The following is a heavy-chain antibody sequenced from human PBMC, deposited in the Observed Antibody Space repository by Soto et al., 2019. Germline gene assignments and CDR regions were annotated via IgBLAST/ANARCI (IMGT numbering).Heavy chain of an antibody. J-gene: IGHJ2*01. D-gene: IGHD3-9*01. CDR2: VYNSGST. V-gene: IGHV4-61*01. CDR1: GGSVSGGSYC. Sequence: QVQLQESGPGLVKPSETLSLTCTVSGGSVSGGSYCWSWIRQPPGKGLECIGYVYNSGSTTYNPSLKRRVTISVDTSKSQFSLGLSAVTAADTAVYYCARVPLTPYFDLWGRGTLVTVSS. CDR3: ARVPLTPYFDL.